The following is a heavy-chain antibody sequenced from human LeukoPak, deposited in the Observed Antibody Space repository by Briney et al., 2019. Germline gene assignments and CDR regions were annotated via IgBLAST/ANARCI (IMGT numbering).Heavy chain of an antibody. CDR3: ARLDYDILTGYYFSPLGFDP. D-gene: IGHD3-9*01. Sequence: GEALKISCKGSGYSFTSYWIGWVRQMPGKGLEWMGIIYPGDSDTRYSPSFQGQVTISADKSISTAYLQWSSLKASDTAMYYCARLDYDILTGYYFSPLGFDPWGQGTLVTVSS. J-gene: IGHJ5*02. CDR2: IYPGDSDT. CDR1: GYSFTSYW. V-gene: IGHV5-51*01.